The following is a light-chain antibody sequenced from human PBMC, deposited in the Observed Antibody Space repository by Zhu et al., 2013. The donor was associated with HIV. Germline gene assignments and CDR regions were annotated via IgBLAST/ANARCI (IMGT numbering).Light chain of an antibody. CDR2: DDN. Sequence: QSVLTQPPSVSAAPGEKVSISCSGGGSNIGNNHFSWYQHLPGSAPKLLIYDDNKRHSGIPDRFSASKSGTSASLAISGLWSVDEADYYCATWDDSLSGPVFGGGTKLTVL. J-gene: IGLJ2*01. V-gene: IGLV1-51*01. CDR1: GSNIGNNH. CDR3: ATWDDSLSGPV.